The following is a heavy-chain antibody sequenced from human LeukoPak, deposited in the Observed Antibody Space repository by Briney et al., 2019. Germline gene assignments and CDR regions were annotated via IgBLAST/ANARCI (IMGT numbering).Heavy chain of an antibody. CDR1: GGTFSSYA. Sequence: ASVKVSCKASGGTFSSYAISWVRQAPGQGLEWMGGIIPIFGTANYAQKFQGRVTITTDESTSTAYMELSSLRSEDTAAYYCAREDVVVPAALRGYFQHWGQGTLVTVSS. CDR2: IIPIFGTA. J-gene: IGHJ1*01. V-gene: IGHV1-69*05. CDR3: AREDVVVPAALRGYFQH. D-gene: IGHD2-2*01.